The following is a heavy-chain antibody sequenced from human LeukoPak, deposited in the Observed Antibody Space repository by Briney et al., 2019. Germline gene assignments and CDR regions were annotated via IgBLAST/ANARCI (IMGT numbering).Heavy chain of an antibody. V-gene: IGHV1-69*13. CDR2: IIPIFGTA. D-gene: IGHD3-9*01. CDR3: ARDGRRRDYDLLTGSYRYYYYDMDV. Sequence: ASVKVSCKASGGTFSSYAISWVRQAPGQGLEWMGGIIPIFGTANYAQKFQGRVTITADESTSTAYMELSSLRSEDTAVYYCARDGRRRDYDLLTGSYRYYYYDMDVWGQGTTVTVSS. J-gene: IGHJ6*02. CDR1: GGTFSSYA.